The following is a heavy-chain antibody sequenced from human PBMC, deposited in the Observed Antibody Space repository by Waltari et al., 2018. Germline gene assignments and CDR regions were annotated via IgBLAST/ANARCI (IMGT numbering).Heavy chain of an antibody. Sequence: QVQLVESGGGVVQPGGYLRLSCAASGFTGSSYGRHGVRQAPGKGLEWVAFIRYDGSNKYYADSVKGRFTISRDNSKNTLYLQMNSLRAEDTAVYYCAVLEWLSPGWFDPWGQGTLVTVSS. D-gene: IGHD3-3*01. CDR2: IRYDGSNK. J-gene: IGHJ5*02. CDR3: AVLEWLSPGWFDP. CDR1: GFTGSSYG. V-gene: IGHV3-30*02.